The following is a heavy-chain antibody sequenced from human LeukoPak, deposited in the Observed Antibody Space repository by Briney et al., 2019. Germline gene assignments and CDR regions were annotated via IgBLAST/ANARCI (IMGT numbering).Heavy chain of an antibody. J-gene: IGHJ4*02. Sequence: PGGSLRLSCAVSGFTFSNYGMHWVRQAPGKGLEWVAVIWYDGSNKYYADSVKGRFTISRDNSKNTLYLQMNSLRAEDTAVYYCARDYYDSSGYYYDRNFDCWGQGTLVTVSS. CDR2: IWYDGSNK. CDR1: GFTFSNYG. CDR3: ARDYYDSSGYYYDRNFDC. D-gene: IGHD3-22*01. V-gene: IGHV3-33*01.